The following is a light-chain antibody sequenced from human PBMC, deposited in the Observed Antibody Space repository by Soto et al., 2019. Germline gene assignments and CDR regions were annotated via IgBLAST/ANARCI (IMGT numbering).Light chain of an antibody. CDR3: SSYTSSITLCV. J-gene: IGLJ1*01. CDR2: DVS. V-gene: IGLV2-14*03. CDR1: SSDVGVYDY. Sequence: QSALTQPASVSGSPGQSITVSCTVTSSDVGVYDYVSWYQQHPGKAPKLIIYDVSNRPSGVSDRFSGSKSGNTASLTISGLQAEDAADYYCSSYTSSITLCVFGSGTKV.